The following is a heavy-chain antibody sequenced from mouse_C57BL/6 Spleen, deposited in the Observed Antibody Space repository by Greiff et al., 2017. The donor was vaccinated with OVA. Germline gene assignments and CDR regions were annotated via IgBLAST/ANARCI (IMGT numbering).Heavy chain of an antibody. Sequence: PLHPSVPVLLPPCPSLHVSCPASGFPFPFYLLPCLPPSPFPCLSLIGVINPGSGGTYYNEKFKGMATLTADKSSSTAYMQLSSLTSEDSAVYFCASGLNSNYLFAYWGQGTLVTVSA. CDR1: GFPFPFYL. CDR2: INPGSGGT. V-gene: IGHV1-54*01. J-gene: IGHJ3*01. D-gene: IGHD2-5*01. CDR3: ASGLNSNYLFAY.